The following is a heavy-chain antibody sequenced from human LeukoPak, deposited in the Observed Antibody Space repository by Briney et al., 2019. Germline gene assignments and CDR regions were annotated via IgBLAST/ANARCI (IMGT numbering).Heavy chain of an antibody. J-gene: IGHJ4*02. Sequence: GGSLRLSCAASGLTFSSYAMHWVRQAPGKGLEWVAVISYDGSNKYYADSVKGRFTISRDNSKNTLYLQMNSLRAEDTAVYYCAKDKGVAAVAGTEFDYWGQGTLVTVSS. V-gene: IGHV3-30*04. CDR1: GLTFSSYA. CDR2: ISYDGSNK. CDR3: AKDKGVAAVAGTEFDY. D-gene: IGHD6-19*01.